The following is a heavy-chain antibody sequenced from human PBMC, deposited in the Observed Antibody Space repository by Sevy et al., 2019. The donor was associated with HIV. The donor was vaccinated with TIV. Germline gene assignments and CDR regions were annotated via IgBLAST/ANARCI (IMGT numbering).Heavy chain of an antibody. CDR2: IGRSGPSS. CDR3: AKAASLNFWFAY. V-gene: IGHV3-23*01. CDR1: GFNFTASS. Sequence: GGSLRLSCVASGFNFTASSMSWVRQSPGKGLEWVSTIGRSGPSSYYAHSVKGRFTISRDNSKRTLYLQMNSLTADDTAVYFCAKAASLNFWFAYWGQGILVTVSS. J-gene: IGHJ4*02. D-gene: IGHD3-3*01.